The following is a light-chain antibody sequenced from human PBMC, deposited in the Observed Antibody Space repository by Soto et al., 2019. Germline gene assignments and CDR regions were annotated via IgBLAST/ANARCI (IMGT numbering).Light chain of an antibody. V-gene: IGLV2-23*01. CDR2: EGI. Sequence: QSVLTQPASVSGSPGQSITISCTGTSSTVGGFNVVSWYQQHPGKAPKVIIYEGIKRPSGVSNRFSGSNSGSTASLTISGLQAEDEAEYYCCSYVGATTYVFGTGTKVTVL. CDR3: CSYVGATTYV. CDR1: SSTVGGFNV. J-gene: IGLJ1*01.